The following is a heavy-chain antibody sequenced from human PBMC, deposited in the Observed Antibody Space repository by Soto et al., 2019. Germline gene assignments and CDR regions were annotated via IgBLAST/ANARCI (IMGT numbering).Heavy chain of an antibody. Sequence: SETLSLTCTVSGGSISSSSYYWGWIRQPPGKGLEWIGSIYYSGSTYYNPSLKSRVTISVDTSKNQFSLKVKSVTAADTAVYYCARGRLVPAVNFDYWGLGTLVTVS. CDR1: GGSISSSSYY. J-gene: IGHJ4*02. D-gene: IGHD2-2*01. CDR2: IYYSGST. V-gene: IGHV4-39*07. CDR3: ARGRLVPAVNFDY.